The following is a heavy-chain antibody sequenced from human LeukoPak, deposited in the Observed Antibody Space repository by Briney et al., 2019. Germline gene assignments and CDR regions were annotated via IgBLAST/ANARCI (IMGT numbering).Heavy chain of an antibody. V-gene: IGHV3-7*01. CDR3: ARFGPHFYGDYLGYYYMDV. J-gene: IGHJ6*03. CDR2: INEDGSEK. Sequence: GGSLRLSCAGSGFTFSSFGMHWIRQAPGKGLEWVANINEDGSEKYYADSVKGRFTISRDNAKNSLYLQMNSLRAEDTAVYYCARFGPHFYGDYLGYYYMDVWGKGTTVTVSS. CDR1: GFTFSSFG. D-gene: IGHD4-17*01.